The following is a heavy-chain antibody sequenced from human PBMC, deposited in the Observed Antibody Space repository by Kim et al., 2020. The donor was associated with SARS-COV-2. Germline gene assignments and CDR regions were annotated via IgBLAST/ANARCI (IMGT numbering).Heavy chain of an antibody. CDR1: GGSISSSSYY. V-gene: IGHV4-39*01. CDR2: IYYSGST. Sequence: SETLSLTCTVSGGSISSSSYYWGWIRQPPGKGLEWIGSIYYSGSTYYNPSLKSRVTISVDTSKNQFSLKLSSVTAADTAVYYCARLPRYYDYVWGSYRYTPLFDYWGQRTLVTVSS. D-gene: IGHD3-16*02. J-gene: IGHJ4*02. CDR3: ARLPRYYDYVWGSYRYTPLFDY.